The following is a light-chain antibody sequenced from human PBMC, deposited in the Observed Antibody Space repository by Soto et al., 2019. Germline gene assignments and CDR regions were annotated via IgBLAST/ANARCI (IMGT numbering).Light chain of an antibody. V-gene: IGKV1-6*01. CDR1: QSISNW. CDR3: LQDYNYPWT. CDR2: AAS. Sequence: IQMTQSPSTLSASVGDRVIITCRASQSISNWLAWYQQKPGKAPKLLIYAASSLQSGVPSRFSGSGSGTDFTLTISSLQPEDFATYYCLQDYNYPWTFGQGTKVDIK. J-gene: IGKJ1*01.